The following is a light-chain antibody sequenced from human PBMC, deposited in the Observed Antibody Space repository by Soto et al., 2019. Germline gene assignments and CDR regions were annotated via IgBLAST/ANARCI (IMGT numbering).Light chain of an antibody. Sequence: ENVLTQSPGTLSLSPGERATLSCRASQSLSSSYLAWYQQKPGQAPRLLIYDTSNRATGIPARFSGSGSGTDFTLTISSLEPEDFAVYYCQQRSNWPRLTFGGGTKVDIK. CDR3: QQRSNWPRLT. CDR2: DTS. CDR1: QSLSSSY. J-gene: IGKJ4*01. V-gene: IGKV3D-20*02.